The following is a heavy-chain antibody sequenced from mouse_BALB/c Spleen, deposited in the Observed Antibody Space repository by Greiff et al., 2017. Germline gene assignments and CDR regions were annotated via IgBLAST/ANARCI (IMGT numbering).Heavy chain of an antibody. Sequence: EVHLVESGGGLVQPGGSRKLSCAASGFTFSSFGMHWVRQAPEKGLEWVAYISSGSSTIYYADTVKGRFTISRDNPKNTLFLQMTSLRSEDTAMYYCARGGGRYYAMDYWGQGTSVTVSS. J-gene: IGHJ4*01. CDR1: GFTFSSFG. V-gene: IGHV5-17*02. CDR2: ISSGSSTI. CDR3: ARGGGRYYAMDY.